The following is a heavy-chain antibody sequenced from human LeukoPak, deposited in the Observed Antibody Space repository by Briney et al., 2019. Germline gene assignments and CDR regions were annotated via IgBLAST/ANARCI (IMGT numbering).Heavy chain of an antibody. Sequence: GGSLRLSCAASGFTFSSHAMNWVRQAPGKGLEWVSVVGGSSYYTHYADSVKGRFTISSDNSKNTLYLQMSSLRAEDTAVYYCVKEAGGFDYWGQGTLVSVSP. CDR2: VGGSSYYT. D-gene: IGHD1-14*01. CDR1: GFTFSSHA. V-gene: IGHV3-23*01. CDR3: VKEAGGFDY. J-gene: IGHJ4*02.